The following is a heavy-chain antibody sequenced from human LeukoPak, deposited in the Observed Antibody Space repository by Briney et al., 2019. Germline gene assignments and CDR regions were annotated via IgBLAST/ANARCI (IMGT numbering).Heavy chain of an antibody. V-gene: IGHV3-21*01. CDR2: IISSSSYI. CDR3: ARDLTYYDILTGYHY. CDR1: GVTFSSYS. J-gene: IGHJ4*02. Sequence: GGSLRLSCAASGVTFSSYSMSWGRQAPGKGLEWVSSIISSSSYIYYGDSVKRRFTISRDNAKNSLYLQMNSLRAEDTAVYYCARDLTYYDILTGYHYWGQGTLVTVSS. D-gene: IGHD3-9*01.